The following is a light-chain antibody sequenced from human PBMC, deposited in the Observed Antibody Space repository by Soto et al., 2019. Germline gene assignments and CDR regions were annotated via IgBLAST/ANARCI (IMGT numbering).Light chain of an antibody. CDR2: KAS. J-gene: IGKJ1*01. CDR1: QTISSW. V-gene: IGKV1-5*03. Sequence: ESQMPQSPSTLSGSVGDIVTITCLASQTISSWLAWYQQKPGKAPKLLIYKASTLKSGVPSRFSGSGSRTEFTLTISSLQPDDFATYYCQHYNSYSEAFGQGTTVDIK. CDR3: QHYNSYSEA.